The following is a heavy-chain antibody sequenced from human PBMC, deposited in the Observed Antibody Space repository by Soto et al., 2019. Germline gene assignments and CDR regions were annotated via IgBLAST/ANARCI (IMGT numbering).Heavy chain of an antibody. Sequence: GGSLRLSCAASGFTFDDYAMHWVRQAPGKGLEWVSGISWNSGSIGYADSVKGRFTISRDNAKNSLYLQMNSLRAEDTALYYCAKGGFWSGYYSAFDYWGQGTLVTVSS. CDR3: AKGGFWSGYYSAFDY. CDR2: ISWNSGSI. D-gene: IGHD3-3*01. V-gene: IGHV3-9*01. CDR1: GFTFDDYA. J-gene: IGHJ4*02.